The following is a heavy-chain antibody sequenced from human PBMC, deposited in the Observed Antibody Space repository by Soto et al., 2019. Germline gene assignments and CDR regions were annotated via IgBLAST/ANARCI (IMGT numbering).Heavy chain of an antibody. CDR3: VRDQQWLLPVPLNFDY. Sequence: ASVKVSCKASGYIFTGYIIHWLRQAPGQGLEWMGWVNPYGGGTHYAQKFQGRVTLTSDTSISTVYMELSRLTSDDTAVYYCVRDQQWLLPVPLNFDYWGQGTVVTVSS. J-gene: IGHJ4*02. D-gene: IGHD6-19*01. CDR1: GYIFTGYI. V-gene: IGHV1-2*02. CDR2: VNPYGGGT.